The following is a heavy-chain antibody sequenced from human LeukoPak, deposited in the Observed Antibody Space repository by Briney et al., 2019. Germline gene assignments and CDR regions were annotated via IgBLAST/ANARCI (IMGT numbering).Heavy chain of an antibody. CDR1: GGSISSYF. CDR2: ISYSGST. CDR3: ARAGYSSGWFNDAFDI. Sequence: SETLSLTCTVSGGSISSYFWSWIRQPPGKGLEWIGYISYSGSTNYNPSLKSRVTISFDTSKNQFSLKLSSVTAADTAVYYCARAGYSSGWFNDAFDIWGQGTMVTVSS. V-gene: IGHV4-59*01. D-gene: IGHD6-19*01. J-gene: IGHJ3*02.